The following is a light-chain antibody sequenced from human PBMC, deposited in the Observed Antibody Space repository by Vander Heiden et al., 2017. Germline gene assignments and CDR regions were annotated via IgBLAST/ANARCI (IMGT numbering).Light chain of an antibody. CDR2: CAS. CDR1: QSVSSSY. CDR3: QQYGSSPPWT. J-gene: IGKJ1*01. V-gene: IGKV3-20*01. Sequence: VLTESPGPLSLSPGERATLSCRASQSVSSSYLAWYQQKPGQAPRLLIYCASSRATGIPDRISGSGSGTDFTLTTSRLEPEDVAVYYCQQYGSSPPWTFGQGTKVEIK.